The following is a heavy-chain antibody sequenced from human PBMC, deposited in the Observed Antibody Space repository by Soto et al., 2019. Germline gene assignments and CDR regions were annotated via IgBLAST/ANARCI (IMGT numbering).Heavy chain of an antibody. Sequence: GGSLRLSCAASGFTFSSYDMHWVRQATGKGLEWVSAIGTAGDTYYPGSVKGRFTISRENAKNSLYLQMNSLRAGDTAVYYCARGSLDCSSTSCYENWFDPWGQGTLVTVS. D-gene: IGHD2-2*01. CDR1: GFTFSSYD. CDR3: ARGSLDCSSTSCYENWFDP. V-gene: IGHV3-13*01. J-gene: IGHJ5*02. CDR2: IGTAGDT.